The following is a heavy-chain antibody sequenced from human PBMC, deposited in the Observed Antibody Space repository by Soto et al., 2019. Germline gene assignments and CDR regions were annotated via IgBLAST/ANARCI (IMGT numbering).Heavy chain of an antibody. CDR1: GGSISSGGYS. D-gene: IGHD4-17*01. CDR3: ARGALRWSTSWDFDY. Sequence: QLQLQESGSGLVKPSQTLSLTCAVSGGSISSGGYSWSWIRQPPGKGLEWIGYIYDSVSTTYNPSLKRRVTISVDRSPNQSSLKLSSVTAADTAVYYCARGALRWSTSWDFDYWGQGILVTVSS. V-gene: IGHV4-30-2*01. CDR2: IYDSVST. J-gene: IGHJ4*02.